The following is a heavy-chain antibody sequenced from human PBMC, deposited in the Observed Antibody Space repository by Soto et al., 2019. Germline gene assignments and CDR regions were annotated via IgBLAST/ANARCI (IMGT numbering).Heavy chain of an antibody. CDR1: GFTFSTYS. CDR2: ISGRSSAI. J-gene: IGHJ6*02. Sequence: EVQLVESGAGFVQPGGSLRLAGAASGFTFSTYSLTWVRQAPGKGLEWVSYISGRSSAIYYADSVKGRFTISRDNAKNSLYLQMNSLRDEDTAVYYCARCASGGSYNYYAMDVWGQGTPVTVSS. V-gene: IGHV3-48*02. CDR3: ARCASGGSYNYYAMDV. D-gene: IGHD2-15*01.